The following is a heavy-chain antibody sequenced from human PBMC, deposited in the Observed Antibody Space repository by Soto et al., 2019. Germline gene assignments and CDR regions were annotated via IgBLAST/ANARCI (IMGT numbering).Heavy chain of an antibody. D-gene: IGHD3-16*01. V-gene: IGHV3-23*01. CDR3: AKDFRWGFDY. J-gene: IGHJ4*02. CDR2: ISTSGGNT. CDR1: VFTFSSYA. Sequence: GGSLRLSCAASVFTFSSYAMSWVRQAPGKWLEWFSAISTSGGNTXXADSVRGRXTISRDNPNNTXYLQMXSLRAEDTALYYCAKDFRWGFDYWCQGTLVTVSS.